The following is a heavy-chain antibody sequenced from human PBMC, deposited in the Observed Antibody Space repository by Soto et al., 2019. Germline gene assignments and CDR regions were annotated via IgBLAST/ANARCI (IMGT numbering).Heavy chain of an antibody. CDR2: ISSSSSTI. V-gene: IGHV3-48*02. CDR3: ARAPLQTLDY. J-gene: IGHJ4*02. CDR1: GFTFSSYS. D-gene: IGHD4-4*01. Sequence: EVQLVESGGGLVQPGGSLRLSCAASGFTFSSYSMNWVRQAPGKGLEWVSYISSSSSTIYYADSVKGRFTISRDNAKNLLYLHMPSLRDEDTAVYYCARAPLQTLDYWGQGTLVTVSS.